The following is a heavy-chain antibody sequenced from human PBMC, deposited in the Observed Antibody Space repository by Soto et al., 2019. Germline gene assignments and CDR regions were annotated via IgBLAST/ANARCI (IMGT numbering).Heavy chain of an antibody. CDR2: LIHGGST. CDR3: ARSPLGYDYVRQTWREVGDSFDI. V-gene: IGHV4-34*12. CDR1: GASLGGFH. J-gene: IGHJ3*02. D-gene: IGHD3-16*01. Sequence: PSETLSLTCAIYGASLGGFHWTWLRQAPGKGLEWIGELIHGGSTNYNPSPKGRVSFSLDTSKNQCSLHLMSVTAADTAVYCCARSPLGYDYVRQTWREVGDSFDIWGRGTLVTVSS.